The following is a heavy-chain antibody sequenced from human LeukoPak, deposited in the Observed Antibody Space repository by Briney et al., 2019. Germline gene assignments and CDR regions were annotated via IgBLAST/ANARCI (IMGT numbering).Heavy chain of an antibody. Sequence: GGSLRLSCAASGLTFSNAWMSWVRQAPGKGLEWVGRIKRKSDGGTTDYAAPVKGRFTISRDDSKNTLYLQMNSLRSEDTAVYYCTTELDIRPNHYWGQGTLVTVSS. D-gene: IGHD3-22*01. V-gene: IGHV3-15*01. CDR2: IKRKSDGGTT. CDR3: TTELDIRPNHY. J-gene: IGHJ4*02. CDR1: GLTFSNAW.